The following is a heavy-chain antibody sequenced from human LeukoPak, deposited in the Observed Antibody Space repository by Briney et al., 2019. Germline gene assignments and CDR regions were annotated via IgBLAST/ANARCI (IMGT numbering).Heavy chain of an antibody. V-gene: IGHV3-48*03. CDR2: ISSSGSTI. J-gene: IGHJ6*02. CDR3: ARGDGGYYYGMDV. Sequence: GGSLRPSCAASGFTFSSYEMNWVRQAPGKGLEWLSYISSSGSTIYYADSVKGRFTISRDNAKNSLHLQMNSLRAEDTAVYYCARGDGGYYYGMDVWGQGTTVTVSS. CDR1: GFTFSSYE. D-gene: IGHD3-10*01.